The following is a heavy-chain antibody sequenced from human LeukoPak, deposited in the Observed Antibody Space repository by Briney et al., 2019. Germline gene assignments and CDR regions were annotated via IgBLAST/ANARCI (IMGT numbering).Heavy chain of an antibody. CDR3: ARHSGYSGYGFDY. V-gene: IGHV4-39*01. CDR2: IYYSGST. D-gene: IGHD5-12*01. Sequence: SETLSLTCTVSGGSISSSSYYWGWIRQPPGKGLEWIGSIYYSGSTYYNPSLKSRVTISVDTSKNQFSLKLSSVTAADTAVYYCARHSGYSGYGFDYWGQGTLVTVSS. CDR1: GGSISSSSYY. J-gene: IGHJ4*02.